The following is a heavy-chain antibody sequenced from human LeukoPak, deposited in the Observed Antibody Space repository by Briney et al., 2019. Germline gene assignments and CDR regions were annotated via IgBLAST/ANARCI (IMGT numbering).Heavy chain of an antibody. D-gene: IGHD1-7*01. V-gene: IGHV3-23*01. CDR1: GFTFSSYA. CDR2: ISGSGGST. Sequence: GGSLRLSCAASGFTFSSYAMSWVRQAPGKGLEWVSAISGSGGSTYYADSVKGRFTISRDNSKNTLYLQMDSLRAEDTAMYYCARQGGLGNYATGSWFDPWGQGTLVTVSS. CDR3: ARQGGLGNYATGSWFDP. J-gene: IGHJ5*02.